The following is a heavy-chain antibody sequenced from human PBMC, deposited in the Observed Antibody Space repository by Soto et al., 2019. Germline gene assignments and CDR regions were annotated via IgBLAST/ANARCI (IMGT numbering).Heavy chain of an antibody. CDR1: GGSISSYY. D-gene: IGHD4-17*01. CDR3: ARSIGDYGSDY. V-gene: IGHV4-59*01. Sequence: SETLSLTCTVSGGSISSYYWNWIWQPPGKGLEWIGYIYYSGSTTYNPSLKSRVTISVDTSKNRFSLKLSSVTAADTAVYYCARSIGDYGSDYWGQGTLVTVS. CDR2: IYYSGST. J-gene: IGHJ4*02.